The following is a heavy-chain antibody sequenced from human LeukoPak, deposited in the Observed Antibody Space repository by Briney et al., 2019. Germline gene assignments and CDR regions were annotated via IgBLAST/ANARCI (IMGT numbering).Heavy chain of an antibody. Sequence: PGGSLRLSCAASGFTFSSYGMSWVRQAPGKGLEWVSAISGSGGSTYYADSVKGRFTISRDNSKNTLYLQMNSLRAEDTAVYYCAKNRVRTYYYDSSGSYYFDYWGQGTLVTVSS. CDR2: ISGSGGST. CDR3: AKNRVRTYYYDSSGSYYFDY. J-gene: IGHJ4*02. V-gene: IGHV3-23*01. CDR1: GFTFSSYG. D-gene: IGHD3-22*01.